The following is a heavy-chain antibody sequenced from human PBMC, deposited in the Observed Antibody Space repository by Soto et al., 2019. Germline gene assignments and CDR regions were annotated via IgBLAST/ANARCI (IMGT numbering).Heavy chain of an antibody. Sequence: GGSVRLSXAASGVTFSSYAMSWFRQAPGKGLEWVSAISGSGGSTYYADSVKGRFTISRDNSKNTLYLQMNSLRAEDTAVYYCAKASKRDNPYYDFWSGSRYGMDVWGQGTTVTVSS. D-gene: IGHD3-3*01. CDR2: ISGSGGST. CDR1: GVTFSSYA. V-gene: IGHV3-23*01. J-gene: IGHJ6*02. CDR3: AKASKRDNPYYDFWSGSRYGMDV.